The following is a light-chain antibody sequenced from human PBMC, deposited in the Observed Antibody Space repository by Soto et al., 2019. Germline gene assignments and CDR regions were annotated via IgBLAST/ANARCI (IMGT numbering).Light chain of an antibody. J-gene: IGKJ3*01. CDR1: QSVSSTY. CDR2: GAS. Sequence: EIVLTQSPGTLSLSPGERATLSCRASQSVSSTYLSWYQHKPGQAPRLLIYGASSRAAGIPDRFSGSGSGTDFTLTISRLELEDFAVYYCQQYGGSPFTFGPGTKVEIK. V-gene: IGKV3-20*01. CDR3: QQYGGSPFT.